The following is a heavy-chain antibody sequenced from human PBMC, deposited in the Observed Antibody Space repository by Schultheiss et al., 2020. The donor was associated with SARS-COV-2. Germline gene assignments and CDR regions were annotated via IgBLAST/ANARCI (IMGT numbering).Heavy chain of an antibody. D-gene: IGHD1-1*01. CDR1: GYSFTSYW. J-gene: IGHJ6*02. CDR3: ARLGTISYYYYYGMDV. CDR2: IDPSDSYT. V-gene: IGHV5-10-1*01. Sequence: GESLKISCKGSGYSFTSYWISWVRQMPGKGLEWMGRIDPSDSYTNYSPSFQGHVTISSDKSISTAYLQWSSLKASDTAIYYCARLGTISYYYYYGMDVWGQGTTVTVSS.